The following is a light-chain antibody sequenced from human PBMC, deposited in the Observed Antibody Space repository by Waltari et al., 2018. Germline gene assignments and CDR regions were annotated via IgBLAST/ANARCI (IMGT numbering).Light chain of an antibody. Sequence: QSALTQPRSVSGSPGQSVTISSTGTSRDVGYYNSVSWYQQRPGKAPRLILYDVTKRPSGVPDRFSGSKSGNTASLTISGLQAEDEADFYCCSYAGSYILVFGGGTKLTVL. J-gene: IGLJ2*01. CDR3: CSYAGSYILV. CDR2: DVT. V-gene: IGLV2-11*01. CDR1: SRDVGYYNS.